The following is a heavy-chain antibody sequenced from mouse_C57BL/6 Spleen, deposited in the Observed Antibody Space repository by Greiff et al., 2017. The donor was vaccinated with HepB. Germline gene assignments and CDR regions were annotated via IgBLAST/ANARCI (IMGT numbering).Heavy chain of an antibody. CDR2: IDPNSGGT. CDR1: VYTFTSYW. D-gene: IGHD2-2*01. Sequence: QVQLQQPGAELVKPGASVKLSCKASVYTFTSYWMHWVKQRPGRGLEWIGRIDPNSGGTKYNEKFKSKATLTVDKPSSTAYMQLSSLTSEDSAVYYCARYGYYFDYCGEGTTLIVSS. V-gene: IGHV1-72*01. J-gene: IGHJ2*01. CDR3: ARYGYYFDY.